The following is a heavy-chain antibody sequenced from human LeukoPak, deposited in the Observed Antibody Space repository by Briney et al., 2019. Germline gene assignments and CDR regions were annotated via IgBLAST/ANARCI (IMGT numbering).Heavy chain of an antibody. D-gene: IGHD3-22*01. CDR2: INPNSGGT. J-gene: IGHJ4*02. CDR3: AVDSSRYYPGPADY. V-gene: IGHV1-2*02. Sequence: ASVKVSCKASGYTFTGYYMHWVRQAPGQGLEWMGWINPNSGGTNYAQKFQGRVTMTRDTSISTAYMELSRLRSDDTAVYYCAVDSSRYYPGPADYWGQGTLVTVSS. CDR1: GYTFTGYY.